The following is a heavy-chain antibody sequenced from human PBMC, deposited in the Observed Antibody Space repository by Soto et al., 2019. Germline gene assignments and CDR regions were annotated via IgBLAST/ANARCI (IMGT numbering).Heavy chain of an antibody. CDR3: AKDRTTMYDAFDV. Sequence: QLLESGGGLVQPGGYLRLSCAASGFTFSNYAMTWVRQAPGMGLEWVSSITGSGGSTYYADSVKGRFTISRDNSKNTLYLQVNSLRAEDAAVYYCAKDRTTMYDAFDVWGQGTMVTVSS. V-gene: IGHV3-23*01. J-gene: IGHJ3*01. CDR2: ITGSGGST. CDR1: GFTFSNYA.